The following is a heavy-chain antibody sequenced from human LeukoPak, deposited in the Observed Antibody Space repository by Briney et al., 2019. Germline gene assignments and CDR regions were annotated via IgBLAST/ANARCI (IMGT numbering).Heavy chain of an antibody. CDR1: GGSITSYY. V-gene: IGHV4-4*07. CDR2: FFSSGTT. J-gene: IGHJ4*02. Sequence: SETLSLTCTVSGGSITSYYWSWIRQPPGKGLEWIGHFFSSGTTNYNPSLKSRVTMSVDTSTNQFSLNLSSVTAADSALYYCATVGSGSYRDWGQGTLVTVSS. CDR3: ATVGSGSYRD. D-gene: IGHD1-26*01.